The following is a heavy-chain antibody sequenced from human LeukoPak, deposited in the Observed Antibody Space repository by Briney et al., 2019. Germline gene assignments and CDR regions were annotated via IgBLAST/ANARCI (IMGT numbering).Heavy chain of an antibody. CDR2: INEDGSER. CDR3: ARGVGWFDP. D-gene: IGHD2-2*01. CDR1: GFSFSNHW. V-gene: IGHV3-7*04. Sequence: GGSLRLSCEASGFSFSNHWMSWVRQAPGKGLEWVANINEDGSERNYVDSVKGRFTISRDIARKSVYLQMNSLRAEDTAMYYCARGVGWFDPWGQGTLVTVSS. J-gene: IGHJ5*02.